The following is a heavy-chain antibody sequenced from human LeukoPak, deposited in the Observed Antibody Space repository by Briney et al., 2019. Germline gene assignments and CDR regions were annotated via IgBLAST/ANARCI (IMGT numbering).Heavy chain of an antibody. CDR2: ISGSGGST. D-gene: IGHD3-10*01. CDR3: ARGVVLL. J-gene: IGHJ4*02. Sequence: GGSLRLSCAASGISFSSYAMTWVRQAPGKGLEWVSAISGSGGSTYHADSVKGRFTISRDNSKNTLYLQMNSLRAEDTAVYYCARGVVLLWGQGTLVTVSS. V-gene: IGHV3-23*01. CDR1: GISFSSYA.